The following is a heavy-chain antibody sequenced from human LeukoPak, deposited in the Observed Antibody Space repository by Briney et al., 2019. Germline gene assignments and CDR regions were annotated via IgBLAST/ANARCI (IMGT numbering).Heavy chain of an antibody. CDR1: GYTLTELS. J-gene: IGHJ4*02. CDR2: FDPEDGET. V-gene: IGHV1-24*01. Sequence: ASVKVSCKVSGYTLTELSMHWVRQAPGKGLEWMGGFDPEDGETIYAQKFQGRVTMTEDTSTDTAYMELSSLRSEDTAVYYCARGVDSSGTLEIDYWGQGTLVTVSS. CDR3: ARGVDSSGTLEIDY. D-gene: IGHD3-22*01.